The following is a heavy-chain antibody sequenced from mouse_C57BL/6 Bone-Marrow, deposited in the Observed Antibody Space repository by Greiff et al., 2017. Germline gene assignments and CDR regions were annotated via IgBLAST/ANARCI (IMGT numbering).Heavy chain of an antibody. J-gene: IGHJ3*01. CDR3: ARGYYGSSYVWFAY. V-gene: IGHV1-52*01. CDR1: GYTFTSYW. Sequence: QVQLQQPGAELVRPGSSVKLSCKASGYTFTSYWMHWVKQRPTQGLEWIGNIDPSDSETHYNQKFKDKATLTVDKSSSTAYMQLSSLTSEDSAVYYWARGYYGSSYVWFAYWGQGTLVTVSA. CDR2: IDPSDSET. D-gene: IGHD1-1*01.